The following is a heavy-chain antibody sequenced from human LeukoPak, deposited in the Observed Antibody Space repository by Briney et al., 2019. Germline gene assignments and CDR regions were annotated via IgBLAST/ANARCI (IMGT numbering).Heavy chain of an antibody. CDR1: GGTVSSYA. D-gene: IGHD2-15*01. Sequence: ASVKVSCKASGGTVSSYAISWVRQAPGQGLEWMGGIIPIFGTANYAQKFQGRVTITADTSTSTAYMELRSLRSDDTAVYYCASALLGYEAFDIWGQGTMVTVSS. J-gene: IGHJ3*02. CDR3: ASALLGYEAFDI. CDR2: IIPIFGTA. V-gene: IGHV1-69*06.